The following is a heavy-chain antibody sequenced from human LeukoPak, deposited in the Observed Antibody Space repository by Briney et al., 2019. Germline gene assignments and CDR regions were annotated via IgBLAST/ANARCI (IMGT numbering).Heavy chain of an antibody. CDR2: ISSSSSYT. CDR3: ARVGGLNFWFDY. D-gene: IGHD3-3*01. Sequence: GGSLRLSCAASGFTFSDYYMSWMRQAPGKGREGVSYISSSSSYTNYADSVKGRFTISRDNAKNSLYPQMNSLRAEDTAVYYCARVGGLNFWFDYWGQGTLVTVSS. CDR1: GFTFSDYY. J-gene: IGHJ4*02. V-gene: IGHV3-11*06.